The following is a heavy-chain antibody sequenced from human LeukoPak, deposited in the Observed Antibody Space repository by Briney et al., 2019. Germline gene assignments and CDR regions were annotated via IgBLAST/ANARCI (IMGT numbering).Heavy chain of an antibody. CDR2: IYSSGST. D-gene: IGHD6-19*01. Sequence: SETVSLTCTVSGGSISSYYWSWIRQPPGKGLEWIGYIYSSGSTNYNPSLKSRVTISVDTSKNQFSLRLSSVTAADTAVYYCARAGSSGWYGYWGQGTLVTVSS. V-gene: IGHV4-59*01. J-gene: IGHJ4*02. CDR1: GGSISSYY. CDR3: ARAGSSGWYGY.